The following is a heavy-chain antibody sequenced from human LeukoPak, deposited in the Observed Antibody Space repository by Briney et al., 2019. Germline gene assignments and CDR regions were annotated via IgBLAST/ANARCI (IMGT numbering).Heavy chain of an antibody. V-gene: IGHV3-30*04. CDR1: GFTFSSYA. J-gene: IGHJ4*02. D-gene: IGHD6-13*01. Sequence: PGGSLRLSCAASGFTFSSYAMHWVRQAPGKGLEWVAVISYVGSNKYYADSVKGRFTISRDNSKNTLYLQMNSLRAEDTAVYYCARDQGPYSSSTFFDYWGQGTLVTVSS. CDR2: ISYVGSNK. CDR3: ARDQGPYSSSTFFDY.